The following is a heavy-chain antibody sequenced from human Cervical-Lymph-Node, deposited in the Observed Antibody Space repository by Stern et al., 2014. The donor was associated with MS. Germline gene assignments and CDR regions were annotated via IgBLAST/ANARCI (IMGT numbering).Heavy chain of an antibody. D-gene: IGHD4-17*01. CDR3: ARHRGGDYFDY. Sequence: EVQLVQSGAEVKKPGESLKISCQGLGYSFTSYWVAWVRQMPGRGLEYMWMIFPSDPADRYSPSFQGRATISADTANSTTQLQWSSLEASDTAIYYCARHRGGDYFDYWGQGTVVTVSS. J-gene: IGHJ4*02. CDR1: GYSFTSYW. CDR2: IFPSDPAD. V-gene: IGHV5-51*01.